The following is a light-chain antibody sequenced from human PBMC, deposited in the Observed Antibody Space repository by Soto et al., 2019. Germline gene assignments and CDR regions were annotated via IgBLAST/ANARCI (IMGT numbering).Light chain of an antibody. CDR1: SSNIAAGHD. J-gene: IGLJ2*01. CDR2: ANS. CDR3: QSYASSLDVV. V-gene: IGLV1-40*01. Sequence: QSVLTQPPSVSGAPGQWITISFTGSSSNIAAGHDVYWYHQHPGRAPKLLIYANSNRPSGVPDRVSGSKSGTTASLAITGLQAEDEADYSCQSYASSLDVVFGEGTELTVL.